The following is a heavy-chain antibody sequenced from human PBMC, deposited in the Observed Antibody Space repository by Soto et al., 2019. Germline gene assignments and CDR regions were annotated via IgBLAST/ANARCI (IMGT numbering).Heavy chain of an antibody. Sequence: QVQLQESGPGLVKPSQTLSLTCTVSGGSISSGGYYWSWIRQHPGKGLEWIGYIYYSGSTYYNPSLKSRVTISVDTSKNQFALKLSSVTAADTAVYYCARERSSSPPGWFDPWGQGTLVTVSS. J-gene: IGHJ5*02. V-gene: IGHV4-31*03. D-gene: IGHD6-13*01. CDR3: ARERSSSPPGWFDP. CDR1: GGSISSGGYY. CDR2: IYYSGST.